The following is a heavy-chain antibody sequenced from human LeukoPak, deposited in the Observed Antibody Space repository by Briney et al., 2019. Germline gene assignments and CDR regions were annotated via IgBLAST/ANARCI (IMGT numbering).Heavy chain of an antibody. CDR2: INHSGST. Sequence: SETLSLTCAVYGGSFSGSYWSWIRQPPGKGLEWIGEINHSGSTNYNPSLKSRVTISVDTSKNQFSLKLSSVTAADTAVYYCARGLLDYGGNSDWFDPWGQGTLVTVSS. V-gene: IGHV4-34*01. J-gene: IGHJ5*02. CDR1: GGSFSGSY. D-gene: IGHD4-23*01. CDR3: ARGLLDYGGNSDWFDP.